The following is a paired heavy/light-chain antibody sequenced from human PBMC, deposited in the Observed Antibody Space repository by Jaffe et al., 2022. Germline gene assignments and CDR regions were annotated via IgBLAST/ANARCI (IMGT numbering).Light chain of an antibody. V-gene: IGKV1-39*01. J-gene: IGKJ2*01. CDR3: QQTYITSST. CDR2: AAS. CDR1: QSISTY. Sequence: DIQMTQSPSSLSASVGDSVTLTCRASQSISTYLNWYQQKPGEVPRLLIYAASRLQSGVPSRFSGSGSGTDFTLTVRGLQPEDSATYYCQQTYITSSTFGQGTKLEIK.
Heavy chain of an antibody. Sequence: EVQLVESGGGLVQPGRSLRLACEASGFTFDDFALHWVRQGPGKGLEWVSSVSWNSGIIGYAKSVKGRFTISRDNAKKSLFLQMNSLRPEDTAVYHCVKDISAGDTAVVPTAMALGHWGQGTLVTVSS. V-gene: IGHV3-9*01. CDR1: GFTFDDFA. J-gene: IGHJ4*02. CDR3: VKDISAGDTAVVPTAMALGH. CDR2: VSWNSGII. D-gene: IGHD2-2*01.